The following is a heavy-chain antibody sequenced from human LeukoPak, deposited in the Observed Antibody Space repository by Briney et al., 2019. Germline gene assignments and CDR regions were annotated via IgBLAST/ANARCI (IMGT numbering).Heavy chain of an antibody. CDR1: GYSISSGYY. CDR2: IYHSGST. CDR3: ARTTVVPALYFDY. V-gene: IGHV4-38-2*02. J-gene: IGHJ4*02. D-gene: IGHD2-2*01. Sequence: PSETLSLTCTVSGYSISSGYYWGWIRQPPGKGLEWIGSIYHSGSTYYNPSLKSRVTISVDTSKNQFSLKLSSVTAEDTAVYYCARTTVVPALYFDYWGQGTLVTVSS.